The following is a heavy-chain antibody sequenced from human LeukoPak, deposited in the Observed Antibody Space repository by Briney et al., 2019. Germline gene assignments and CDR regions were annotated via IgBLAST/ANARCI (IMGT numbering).Heavy chain of an antibody. D-gene: IGHD6-19*01. CDR1: GFNFRAYW. CDR2: ISGSGGST. V-gene: IGHV3-23*01. J-gene: IGHJ4*02. Sequence: GGSLRLSCTTSGFNFRAYWMSWVRQAPGKGLEWVSAISGSGGSTYYADSVKGRFTISRDNSKNTLYLQMNSLRAEDTAVYYCAKDHQWLVPRDYFDYWGQGTLVTVSS. CDR3: AKDHQWLVPRDYFDY.